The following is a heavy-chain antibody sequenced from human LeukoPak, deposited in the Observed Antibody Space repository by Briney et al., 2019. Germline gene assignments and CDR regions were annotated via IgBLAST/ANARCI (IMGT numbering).Heavy chain of an antibody. Sequence: GGSLRLSCAASGFTFSSYAMSWVRQAPGKGLEWVSAISGGGGSTYYADSVKGRFTISRDNSKNTLYLQMNSLRAEDTAVYYCASFQPAADASDIWGQGTMVTVSS. CDR1: GFTFSSYA. J-gene: IGHJ3*02. CDR2: ISGGGGST. D-gene: IGHD2-2*01. CDR3: ASFQPAADASDI. V-gene: IGHV3-23*01.